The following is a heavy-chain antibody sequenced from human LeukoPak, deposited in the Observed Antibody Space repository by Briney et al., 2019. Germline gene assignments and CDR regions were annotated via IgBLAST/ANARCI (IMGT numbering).Heavy chain of an antibody. D-gene: IGHD6-19*01. CDR1: GLSFSNHY. CDR2: INEDGSNK. V-gene: IGHV3-7*01. Sequence: GGSLRLSCTASGLSFSNHYMRWIRQAPGKGLEWVANINEDGSNKWHLDSVKGRFTVSRDNARNSLYLQMNSLRVEDTAVYYCTRVIVAVPGYFDYFDFWGQGVLVTVSS. CDR3: TRVIVAVPGYFDYFDF. J-gene: IGHJ4*02.